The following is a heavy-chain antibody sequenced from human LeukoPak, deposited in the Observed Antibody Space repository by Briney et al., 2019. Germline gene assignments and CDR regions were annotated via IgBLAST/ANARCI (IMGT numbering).Heavy chain of an antibody. Sequence: SGGSLRLSCAASGFTFSGSAMHWVRQASGKGLEWVGRIRSKANSYATAYAASVKGRFTISRDDSKNTAYLQMNSLKTEDTAVYYCTRRSKGVATGQTQYYFDYWGQGTLVTVSS. CDR1: GFTFSGSA. CDR2: IRSKANSYAT. CDR3: TRRSKGVATGQTQYYFDY. V-gene: IGHV3-73*01. D-gene: IGHD2-21*02. J-gene: IGHJ4*02.